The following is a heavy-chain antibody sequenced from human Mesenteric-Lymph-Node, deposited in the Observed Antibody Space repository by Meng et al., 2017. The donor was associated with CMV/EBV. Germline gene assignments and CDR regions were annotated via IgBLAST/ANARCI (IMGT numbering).Heavy chain of an antibody. J-gene: IGHJ6*02. CDR3: AKVSPPRSLYIVVVPAAADYYGMDV. D-gene: IGHD2-2*01. CDR1: GFTFSSYG. V-gene: IGHV3-30*02. Sequence: GESLKISCAASGFTFSSYGMHWVRQAPAKGLEWVAFIRYDGSNKYYADSVKGRFTISRDNSKNTLYLQMNSLRAEDTAVYYCAKVSPPRSLYIVVVPAAADYYGMDVWGQGTTVTVSS. CDR2: IRYDGSNK.